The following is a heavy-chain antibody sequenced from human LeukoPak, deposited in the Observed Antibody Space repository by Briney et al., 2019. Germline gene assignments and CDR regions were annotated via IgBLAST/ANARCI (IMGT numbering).Heavy chain of an antibody. J-gene: IGHJ4*02. Sequence: SETLSLTCTVSGGSISSSSYYWGWVRQPPGKGLEWLGSIYYSGSTYYNPSLKSRVTISVDTSKNQFSLKLSSVTAADTAVYYCARVLSPIFGVVIMGYYFDDWGQGTLVTVSA. CDR2: IYYSGST. CDR1: GGSISSSSYY. D-gene: IGHD3-3*02. CDR3: ARVLSPIFGVVIMGYYFDD. V-gene: IGHV4-39*07.